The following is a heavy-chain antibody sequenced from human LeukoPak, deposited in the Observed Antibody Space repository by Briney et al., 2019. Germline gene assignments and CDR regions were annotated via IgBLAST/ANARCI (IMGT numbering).Heavy chain of an antibody. Sequence: PGGSLRLSCAASGFTFSSYAMHWVRQAPGKGLQWVAVIWYDGSSKYYADSVKGRFTISRDNSKNTLYLQLNSLRADDTAVYYCARGSSDFDYWGQGTLVTVSS. CDR3: ARGSSDFDY. CDR1: GFTFSSYA. CDR2: IWYDGSSK. V-gene: IGHV3-33*01. J-gene: IGHJ4*02.